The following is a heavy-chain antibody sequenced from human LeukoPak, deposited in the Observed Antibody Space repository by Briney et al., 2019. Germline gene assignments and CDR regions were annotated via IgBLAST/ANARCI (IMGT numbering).Heavy chain of an antibody. CDR3: AKDGSGWYVFSKNETPQLVY. CDR1: GFTFSSYE. CDR2: ISSSGSTI. Sequence: GGSLRLSCAASGFTFSSYEMNWVRQAPGKGLEWVSYISSSGSTIYYADSVKGRFTISRDNAKNSLYLQMNSLRAEDTAVYYCAKDGSGWYVFSKNETPQLVYWGQGTLVTVSS. D-gene: IGHD6-19*01. V-gene: IGHV3-48*03. J-gene: IGHJ4*02.